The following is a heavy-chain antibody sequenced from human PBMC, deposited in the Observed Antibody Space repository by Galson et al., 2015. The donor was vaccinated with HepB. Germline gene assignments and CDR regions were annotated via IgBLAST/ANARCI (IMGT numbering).Heavy chain of an antibody. Sequence: PALVKPTQTLTLTCTFSGFSLSTSGVGVGWIRQPPGKALEWLALIYWDDDKRYSPSLKSRLTITKDTSKNQVVLTMTNMDPVDTATYYCAHSISHYYYDSSGPKFDYWGQGTLVTVSS. J-gene: IGHJ4*02. V-gene: IGHV2-5*02. CDR3: AHSISHYYYDSSGPKFDY. CDR2: IYWDDDK. CDR1: GFSLSTSGVG. D-gene: IGHD3-22*01.